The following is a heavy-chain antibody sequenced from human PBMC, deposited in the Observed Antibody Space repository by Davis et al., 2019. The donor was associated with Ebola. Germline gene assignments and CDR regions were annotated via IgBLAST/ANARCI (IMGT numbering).Heavy chain of an antibody. J-gene: IGHJ4*02. D-gene: IGHD3-22*01. CDR3: ARHSVSYYFDGSEYGGKHYLDY. Sequence: PSETLSLTCTVSGGSISSSSYYWGWIRQPPGKGLEWIGSIYYSGSTYYNPSLKSRVTISVDTSKNQFSLKLSSVTAADTAVYYCARHSVSYYFDGSEYGGKHYLDYWGQGTLVTVSS. CDR2: IYYSGST. CDR1: GGSISSSSYY. V-gene: IGHV4-39*01.